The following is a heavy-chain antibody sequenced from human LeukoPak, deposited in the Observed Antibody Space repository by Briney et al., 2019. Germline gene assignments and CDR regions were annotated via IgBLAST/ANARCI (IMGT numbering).Heavy chain of an antibody. V-gene: IGHV1-18*01. D-gene: IGHD3-9*01. CDR1: GYTFTSYG. Sequence: ASVKVSCKASGYTFTSYGISWVRQAPGQGLEWMVWISAYNGNTNYAQKLQGRVTMTTDTSTSTAYMELRSLRSDDTAVYYCARDPPYYDILTGYSPLFDYWGQGTLVTVSS. J-gene: IGHJ4*02. CDR3: ARDPPYYDILTGYSPLFDY. CDR2: ISAYNGNT.